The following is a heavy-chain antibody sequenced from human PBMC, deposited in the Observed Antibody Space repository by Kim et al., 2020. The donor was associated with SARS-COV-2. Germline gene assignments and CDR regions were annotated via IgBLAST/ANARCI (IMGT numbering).Heavy chain of an antibody. D-gene: IGHD3-10*01. CDR2: MNPNSGNT. CDR3: ARGHYYGSGSYYEDYYYYMDV. V-gene: IGHV1-8*01. CDR1: GYTFTSYD. J-gene: IGHJ6*03. Sequence: ASVKVSCKASGYTFTSYDINWVRQATGQGLEWMGWMNPNSGNTGYAQKFQGRVTMTRNTSISTAYMELSSLRSEDTAVYYCARGHYYGSGSYYEDYYYYMDVWGEGTTVTVSS.